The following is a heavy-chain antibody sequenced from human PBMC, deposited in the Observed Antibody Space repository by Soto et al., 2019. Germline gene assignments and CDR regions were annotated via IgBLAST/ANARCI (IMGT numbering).Heavy chain of an antibody. J-gene: IGHJ6*03. D-gene: IGHD3-3*01. Sequence: SETLSLTCTVSGGSISSYYWSWIRQPPGKGLEWIGYIYYSGSTNYNPSLKSRVTISVDTSKNQFSLKLSSVTAADTAVYYCARDAEGYDFWSGSFSYMDVWGKGTTVTAP. CDR3: ARDAEGYDFWSGSFSYMDV. CDR2: IYYSGST. V-gene: IGHV4-59*01. CDR1: GGSISSYY.